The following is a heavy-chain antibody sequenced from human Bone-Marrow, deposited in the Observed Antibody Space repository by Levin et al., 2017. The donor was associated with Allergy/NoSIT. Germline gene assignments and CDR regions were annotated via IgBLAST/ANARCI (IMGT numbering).Heavy chain of an antibody. V-gene: IGHV3-30*18. CDR1: GFTFSSYG. D-gene: IGHD3-22*01. Sequence: GESLKISCAASGFTFSSYGMHWVRQAPGKGLEWVAVISYDGSNKYYADSVKGRFTISRDNSKNTLYLQMNSLRAEDTAVYYCAKDPTYYYDSSGYYDGNTHFDYWGQGTLVTVSS. CDR3: AKDPTYYYDSSGYYDGNTHFDY. CDR2: ISYDGSNK. J-gene: IGHJ4*02.